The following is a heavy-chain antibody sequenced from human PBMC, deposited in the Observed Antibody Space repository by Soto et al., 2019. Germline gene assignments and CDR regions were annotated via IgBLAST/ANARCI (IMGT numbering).Heavy chain of an antibody. D-gene: IGHD3-3*01. CDR3: ARDKSYYDFWSGYHHNWFDP. CDR2: ISSSGSTI. V-gene: IGHV3-11*01. J-gene: IGHJ5*02. Sequence: GGSLRLSCAASGFTFSDYYMSWIRQAPGKGLEWVSYISSSGSTIYYADSVKGRFTISRDNAKNSLYLQMNSLRDEDTAVYYCARDKSYYDFWSGYHHNWFDPWGQGTLVTVSS. CDR1: GFTFSDYY.